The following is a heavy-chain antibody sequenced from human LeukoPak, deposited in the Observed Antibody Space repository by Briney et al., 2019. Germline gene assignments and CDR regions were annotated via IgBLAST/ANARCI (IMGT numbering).Heavy chain of an antibody. D-gene: IGHD1-26*01. CDR2: IYYSGST. V-gene: IGHV4-39*07. CDR1: GGSISSSSYY. Sequence: SETLSLTCTVSGGSISSSSYYWGWIRQPPGKGLEWIGSIYYSGSTYYNPSLKSRVTISVDTSKNQFSLKLSSVTAADTAVYYCARETRPGSYLYYFDYWGQGTLVTVSS. CDR3: ARETRPGSYLYYFDY. J-gene: IGHJ4*02.